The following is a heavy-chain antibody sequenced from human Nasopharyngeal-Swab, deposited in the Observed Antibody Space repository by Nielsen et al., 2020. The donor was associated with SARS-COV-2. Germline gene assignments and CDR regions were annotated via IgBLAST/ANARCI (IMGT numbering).Heavy chain of an antibody. J-gene: IGHJ6*02. V-gene: IGHV3-30-3*01. CDR2: ISYDGSNK. CDR3: ARAPGDGMDV. Sequence: VRQAPGKGLEWVAVISYDGSNKYNADSVKGRFTISRDNTKNTLYLQMNSLRAEDTAVYYCARAPGDGMDVWGQGTTVTVSS.